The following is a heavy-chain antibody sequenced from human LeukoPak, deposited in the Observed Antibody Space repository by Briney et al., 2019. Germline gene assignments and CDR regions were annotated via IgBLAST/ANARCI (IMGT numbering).Heavy chain of an antibody. D-gene: IGHD5-24*01. Sequence: GGSLRLSCVASGFIFDNYALSWVRQAPGKGLEWVSGISGSADNTYYADSVKGRFTISRDISKNTVYLQMNNLRVDDTAVYYCAKGPKLGDGFHCDYWGQGTLVTVSS. CDR1: GFIFDNYA. V-gene: IGHV3-23*01. CDR2: ISGSADNT. J-gene: IGHJ4*02. CDR3: AKGPKLGDGFHCDY.